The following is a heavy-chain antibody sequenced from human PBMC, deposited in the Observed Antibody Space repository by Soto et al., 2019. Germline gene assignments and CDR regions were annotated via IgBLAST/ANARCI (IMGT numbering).Heavy chain of an antibody. CDR2: ISASGDST. Sequence: EVQLLESGGGLVQPGGSLRLSCAASGFTFISSAMNWVRQAPGKGLEWVAAISASGDSTYYADSVTGRLTISRDNSKNTFLLHLHSLRAEDTAIYYCASSGDTGWSLVLDAFDIWGRGTMVAVSS. CDR3: ASSGDTGWSLVLDAFDI. V-gene: IGHV3-23*01. D-gene: IGHD6-19*01. CDR1: GFTFISSA. J-gene: IGHJ3*02.